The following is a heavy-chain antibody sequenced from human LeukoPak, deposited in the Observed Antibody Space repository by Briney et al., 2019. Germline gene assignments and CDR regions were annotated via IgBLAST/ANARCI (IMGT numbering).Heavy chain of an antibody. Sequence: SETLSLTCTVSGGSVSTGSYYWGWLRQPPGKGLEWFGYINYSGSTNYNPSLKSRVTITVDTSKNPFSLKLSSVTAADTAVYYCARVGYCSSTSCYYYYYGMDVWGQGTTVTVSS. CDR1: GGSVSTGSYY. D-gene: IGHD2-2*01. J-gene: IGHJ6*02. CDR2: INYSGST. CDR3: ARVGYCSSTSCYYYYYGMDV. V-gene: IGHV4-61*01.